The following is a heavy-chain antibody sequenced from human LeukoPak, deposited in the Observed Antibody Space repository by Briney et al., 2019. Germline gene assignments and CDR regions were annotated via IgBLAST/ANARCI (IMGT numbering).Heavy chain of an antibody. J-gene: IGHJ4*02. CDR2: IKRKIDGETT. Sequence: PGGSLRLSCVASGFTFSNAWMSWVRQAPIKGLEWVGRIKRKIDGETTDYAAPAKGRFTISRDDSKNTLDLQMNGLTTEDTAVYYCTTGRVLWGQGTLVTVSS. V-gene: IGHV3-15*01. CDR3: TTGRVL. CDR1: GFTFSNAW.